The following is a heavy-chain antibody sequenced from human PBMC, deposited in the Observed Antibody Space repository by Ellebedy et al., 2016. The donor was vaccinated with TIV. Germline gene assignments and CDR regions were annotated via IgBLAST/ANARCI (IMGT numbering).Heavy chain of an antibody. D-gene: IGHD2-15*01. J-gene: IGHJ6*02. CDR3: AKGLVVAATDGMDV. Sequence: GESLKISXAASGFTFSSYAMSWVRQAPGKGLEWVSAISGSGGSTYYADSVKGRFTISRDNSKNTLYLQMNSLRAEDTAVYYCAKGLVVAATDGMDVWGQGTTVTVSS. CDR1: GFTFSSYA. CDR2: ISGSGGST. V-gene: IGHV3-23*01.